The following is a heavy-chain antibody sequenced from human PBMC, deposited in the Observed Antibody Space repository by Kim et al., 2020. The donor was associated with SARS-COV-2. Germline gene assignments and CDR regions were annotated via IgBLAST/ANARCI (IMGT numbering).Heavy chain of an antibody. J-gene: IGHJ4*02. CDR1: GYSFTGYY. D-gene: IGHD3-3*02. CDR3: GRAPNSRTFKAIEY. Sequence: ASVKVSCQASGYSFTGYYMHWVRQAPGQGLEWMGWMNPDSGDSLFAQNFQGRVTMTWDTSITTAYMELTRLTADDTAMYYCGRAPNSRTFKAIEYWGQGNGVTVSS. V-gene: IGHV1-2*02. CDR2: MNPDSGDS.